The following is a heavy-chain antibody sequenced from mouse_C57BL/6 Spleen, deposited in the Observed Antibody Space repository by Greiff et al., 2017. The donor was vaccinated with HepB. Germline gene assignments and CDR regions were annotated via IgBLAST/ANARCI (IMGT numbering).Heavy chain of an antibody. CDR1: GYAFSSSW. CDR3: AIYDYDGGAWFAY. D-gene: IGHD2-4*01. J-gene: IGHJ3*01. Sequence: QVQLQQSGPELVKPGASVKISCKASGYAFSSSWMNWVKQRPGKGLEWIGRIYPGDGDTNYNGKFKGKATLTADKSSSTAYMQLSSLTSEDSAVYFCAIYDYDGGAWFAYWGQGTLVTVSA. CDR2: IYPGDGDT. V-gene: IGHV1-82*01.